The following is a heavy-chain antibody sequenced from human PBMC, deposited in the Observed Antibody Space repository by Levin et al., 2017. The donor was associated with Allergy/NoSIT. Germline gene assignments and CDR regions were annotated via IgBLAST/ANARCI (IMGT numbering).Heavy chain of an antibody. D-gene: IGHD1-26*01. J-gene: IGHJ4*02. CDR2: IFWDDDK. Sequence: SGPTLVKPTQTLTLTCTFSGFSLSPSGVSVGWIRQPPGKALEWLGLIFWDDDKRYSPSLKSRLIITKDTSKNQVVLTMTNMDPVDTATYFCAHRGGSYSFDYWGQGTLVTVSS. CDR3: AHRGGSYSFDY. V-gene: IGHV2-5*02. CDR1: GFSLSPSGVS.